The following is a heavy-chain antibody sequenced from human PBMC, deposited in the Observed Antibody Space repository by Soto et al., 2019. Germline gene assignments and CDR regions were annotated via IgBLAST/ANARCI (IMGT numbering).Heavy chain of an antibody. V-gene: IGHV2-26*01. CDR1: GFSLSNARMG. CDR3: ARMNDFWSGYYDS. Sequence: QVTLKESGPVLVKPTETLTLTCTVSGFSLSNARMGVSWIRQPPGKALEWLAHIFSNDEKSYSTSLKSMLTTPTATSKHQVFLTMTNMDPVDTATYYWARMNDFWSGYYDSWGQGILVTVSS. CDR2: IFSNDEK. J-gene: IGHJ4*02. D-gene: IGHD3-3*01.